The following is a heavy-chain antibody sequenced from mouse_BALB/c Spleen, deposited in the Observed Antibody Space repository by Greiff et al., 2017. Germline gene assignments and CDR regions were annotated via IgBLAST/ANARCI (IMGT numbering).Heavy chain of an antibody. J-gene: IGHJ4*01. V-gene: IGHV1-31*01. D-gene: IGHD3-1*01. CDR2: INPYNGAT. CDR3: ARYRDAMDY. Sequence: DVQLQESGPVLVKPGASVKISCKASGYSFTGYYMHWVKQSHVKSLEWIGRINPYNGATSYNQNFKDKASLTVDKSSSTAYMELHSLTSEDSAVYYCARYRDAMDYWGQGTSVTVSS. CDR1: GYSFTGYY.